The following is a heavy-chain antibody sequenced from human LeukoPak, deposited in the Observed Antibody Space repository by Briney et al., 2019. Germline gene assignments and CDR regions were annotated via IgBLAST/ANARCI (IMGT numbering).Heavy chain of an antibody. V-gene: IGHV3-48*01. CDR3: AKEPTDAFDI. J-gene: IGHJ3*02. CDR1: GFTFSTYS. Sequence: GGSLRLSCAASGFTFSTYSMNWVRQAPGKGLEWVSYISSSSSTIYYADSVKGRFTISRDNSKNTLYLQMNSLRAEDTAVYYCAKEPTDAFDIWGQGTMVTVSS. CDR2: ISSSSSTI.